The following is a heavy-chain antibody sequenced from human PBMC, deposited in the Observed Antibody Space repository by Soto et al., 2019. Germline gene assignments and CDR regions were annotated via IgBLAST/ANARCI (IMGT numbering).Heavy chain of an antibody. Sequence: GGSLRLSCAASGFTFSSYWMHWVRQAPGKGLVWVSRINPDGSSTSYADSVKGRFTISRDSAKNTLYLQMNSLRVEDTALYYCARVHSLDYYGMDVCGQGTTVIVSS. D-gene: IGHD5-18*01. CDR2: INPDGSST. J-gene: IGHJ6*02. CDR1: GFTFSSYW. CDR3: ARVHSLDYYGMDV. V-gene: IGHV3-74*01.